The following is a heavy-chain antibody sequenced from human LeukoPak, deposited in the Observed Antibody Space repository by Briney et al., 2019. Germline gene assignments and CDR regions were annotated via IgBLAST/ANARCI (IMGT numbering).Heavy chain of an antibody. V-gene: IGHV3-43*01. CDR2: ISWDGIST. D-gene: IGHD3-22*01. J-gene: IGHJ5*02. Sequence: GGSLRLSFAASGFIFNDYTMHWVRQGPGKGLEWISLISWDGISTDYADSVKGPFTISRDNAKNSPYLQMNSLRAEDTALHYCARGRVYDSSGHHWGQGTLVTVSS. CDR1: GFIFNDYT. CDR3: ARGRVYDSSGHH.